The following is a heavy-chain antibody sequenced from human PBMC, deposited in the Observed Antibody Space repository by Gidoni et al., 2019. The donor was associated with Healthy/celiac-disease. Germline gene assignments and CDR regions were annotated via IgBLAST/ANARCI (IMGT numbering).Heavy chain of an antibody. J-gene: IGHJ6*03. CDR2: IYYSGST. V-gene: IGHV4-59*01. CDR1: GGSISSYY. Sequence: QVQLQESGPGLVKPSETLSLTCTVSGGSISSYYWSWIRQPPGKGLEWIGYIYYSGSTNYNPSLKSRVTISVDTSKNQFSLKLSSVTAADTAVYYCARDRDDILTGNLILDVWGKGTTVTVSS. D-gene: IGHD3-9*01. CDR3: ARDRDDILTGNLILDV.